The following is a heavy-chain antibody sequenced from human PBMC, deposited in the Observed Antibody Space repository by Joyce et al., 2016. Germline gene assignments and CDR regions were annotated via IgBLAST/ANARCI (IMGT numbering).Heavy chain of an antibody. V-gene: IGHV1-24*01. CDR2: FDPDDGER. CDR1: GFSLAQVS. Sequence: QVHLIQSGAEVKKRGASVKVSCKISGFSLAQVSIYWVRQSPGKGLEWMVGFDPDDGERKFAQKFQGRLTMSEDTSTETAYLELGSLTFDDTAVYYCATGAIVLDYWGQGTLVTVSS. D-gene: IGHD2-15*01. CDR3: ATGAIVLDY. J-gene: IGHJ4*02.